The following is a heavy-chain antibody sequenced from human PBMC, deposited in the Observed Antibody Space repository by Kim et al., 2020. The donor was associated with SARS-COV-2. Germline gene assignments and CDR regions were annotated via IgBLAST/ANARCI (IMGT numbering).Heavy chain of an antibody. D-gene: IGHD3-10*01. Sequence: SQTLSLTCTVSGGSISSSHYFWGWIRQPPGKGLEWIGSIYYSGNTYYNASLKSRVTISVDTSKNQFSLKLASVTAADTAVYYCARHPRDSGSGTYYGGMDVWGQGTTVTVSS. CDR3: ARHPRDSGSGTYYGGMDV. J-gene: IGHJ6*02. CDR2: IYYSGNT. V-gene: IGHV4-39*01. CDR1: GGSISSSHYF.